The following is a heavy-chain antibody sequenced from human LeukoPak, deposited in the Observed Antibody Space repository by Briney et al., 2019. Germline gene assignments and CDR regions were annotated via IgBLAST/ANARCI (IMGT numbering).Heavy chain of an antibody. CDR3: ARDPPQPGITAAGYFDL. J-gene: IGHJ2*01. D-gene: IGHD6-13*01. CDR2: VYYSGST. CDR1: GDSISSYS. V-gene: IGHV4-59*01. Sequence: SETLSLTCTVSGDSISSYSWSWIRQPPGKGLEWIGYVYYSGSTNYNPSLKSRVTISADTSKNQFSLKVRSVTAADTAVYYCARDPPQPGITAAGYFDLWGRGTLVTVSS.